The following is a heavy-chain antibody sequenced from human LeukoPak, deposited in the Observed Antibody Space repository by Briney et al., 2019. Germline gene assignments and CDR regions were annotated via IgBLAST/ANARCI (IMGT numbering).Heavy chain of an antibody. CDR1: GGSISSYY. Sequence: SETLSLTCTVSGGSISSYYWSWIRQPPGKGLEWIGYIYYSGSTNYNPSLKSRVTISVDTSKNQFSLKLSSVTAADTAVYYCARHEHESSGWKYFDYWGQGTLVTVSS. V-gene: IGHV4-59*08. CDR2: IYYSGST. D-gene: IGHD6-19*01. CDR3: ARHEHESSGWKYFDY. J-gene: IGHJ4*02.